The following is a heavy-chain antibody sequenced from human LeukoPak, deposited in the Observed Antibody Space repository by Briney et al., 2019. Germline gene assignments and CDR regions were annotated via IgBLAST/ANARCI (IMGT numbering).Heavy chain of an antibody. CDR2: IYPSDGST. J-gene: IGHJ4*02. D-gene: IGHD3-10*01. CDR3: ARAYGSGTYYHFDY. Sequence: GASVKDSCKASGYTFISYYMHWVRPAPGQGLEWMGIIYPSDGSTSYGQKFQGRVTMPRDTSTSAVYMELSRLRSEDTAVYYCARAYGSGTYYHFDYWGQGTLVTVSS. CDR1: GYTFISYY. V-gene: IGHV1-46*01.